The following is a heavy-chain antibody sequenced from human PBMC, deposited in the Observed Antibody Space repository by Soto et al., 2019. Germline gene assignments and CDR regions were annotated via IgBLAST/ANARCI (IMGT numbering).Heavy chain of an antibody. D-gene: IGHD4-17*01. CDR2: ISWDGGSA. J-gene: IGHJ5*02. Sequence: GGSRRLSWAAAGCTCEDYSMHWVRQAPGKGLEGGSLISWDGGSAYYADAVKGRFAISRGNSKNSLYLQMNSLRTEDTALYYCAKDLLRWPFDTWGQGTLVTVSS. CDR1: GCTCEDYS. CDR3: AKDLLRWPFDT. V-gene: IGHV3-43*01.